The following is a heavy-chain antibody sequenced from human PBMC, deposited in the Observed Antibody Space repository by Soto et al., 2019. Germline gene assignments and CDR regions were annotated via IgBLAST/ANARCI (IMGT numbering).Heavy chain of an antibody. CDR3: ARVFGGDSYYYYYMDV. D-gene: IGHD2-21*02. CDR1: GGSFSGYY. CDR2: INHSGST. J-gene: IGHJ6*03. V-gene: IGHV4-34*01. Sequence: PSETLSLTCAVYGGSFSGYYWSWIRQPPGKGLEWIGEINHSGSTDYNPSLKSRVTISVDTSNNQFSLKLSSVTAADTAVYYCARVFGGDSYYYYYMDVWGKGTTVTVSS.